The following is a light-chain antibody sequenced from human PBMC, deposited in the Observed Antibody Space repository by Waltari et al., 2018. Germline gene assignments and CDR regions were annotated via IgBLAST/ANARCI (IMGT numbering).Light chain of an antibody. CDR3: MQALQTPYT. J-gene: IGKJ2*01. V-gene: IGKV2-28*01. CDR2: LRS. Sequence: IVMTQSPLSLPVTPGEPASISCRSSQSLLHSNGYNYLDWYLQKPGQSPRLLIYLRSDRASGVPDRCSGSGSGTDFTLKISRVEAEDVGVYYCMQALQTPYTFGQGTKLEIK. CDR1: QSLLHSNGYNY.